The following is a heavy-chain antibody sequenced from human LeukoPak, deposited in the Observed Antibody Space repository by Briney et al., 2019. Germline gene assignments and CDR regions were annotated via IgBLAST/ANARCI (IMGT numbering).Heavy chain of an antibody. D-gene: IGHD6-6*01. V-gene: IGHV3-53*01. CDR3: ARSIDY. J-gene: IGHJ4*02. CDR2: IYSGGST. CDR1: GFTVSSNY. Sequence: HPGGSLRLFCEVSGFTVSSNYMSWVRQAPGKGLEWVSVIYSGGSTYYADSVKGRFTISRDNSKNTLNLQMNSLRAHDTAVYYCARSIDYWGQGTLVTVSS.